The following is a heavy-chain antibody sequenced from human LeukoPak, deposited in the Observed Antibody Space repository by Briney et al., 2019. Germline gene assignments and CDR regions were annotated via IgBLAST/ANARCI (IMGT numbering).Heavy chain of an antibody. J-gene: IGHJ4*02. V-gene: IGHV3-7*01. CDR1: GFTFSSYW. CDR2: IKQDGSEK. D-gene: IGHD6-13*01. CDR3: ATGYSKYYFDY. Sequence: PGGSLRLSCAASGFTFSSYWMSWVRQAPGKGLEWVANIKQDGSEKYYVASVKGRFTISRDNAKNSLYLQMNSLRAEDTAVYYCATGYSKYYFDYWGQGTLVTVSS.